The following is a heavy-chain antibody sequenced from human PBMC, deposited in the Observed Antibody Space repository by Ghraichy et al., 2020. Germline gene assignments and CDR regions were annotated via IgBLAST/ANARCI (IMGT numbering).Heavy chain of an antibody. CDR3: AKDLRRELWLLSGFDY. CDR1: GFTFSSYA. Sequence: GGSLRLSCAASGFTFSSYAMSWVRQAPGKGLEWVSAISGSGGSTYYADSVKGRFTISRDNSKNTLYLQMNSLRAEDTAVYYCAKDLRRELWLLSGFDYWGQGTLVTVSS. V-gene: IGHV3-23*01. J-gene: IGHJ4*02. D-gene: IGHD5-18*01. CDR2: ISGSGGST.